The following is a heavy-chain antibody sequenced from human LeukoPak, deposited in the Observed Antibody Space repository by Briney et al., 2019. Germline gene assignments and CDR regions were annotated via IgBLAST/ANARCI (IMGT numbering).Heavy chain of an antibody. CDR3: ARGVVVTAMDFYYFDY. V-gene: IGHV3-48*01. D-gene: IGHD2-21*02. CDR2: ISSSSSTI. CDR1: GFTFSSYS. J-gene: IGHJ4*02. Sequence: GGSLRLSCAASGFTFSSYSINWVRQAPGKGLEWVSYISSSSSTIYYADSVKGRFTISRDNAKNSLYLQMNRLRAEDTAVYYCARGVVVTAMDFYYFDYWGQGTLVTVFS.